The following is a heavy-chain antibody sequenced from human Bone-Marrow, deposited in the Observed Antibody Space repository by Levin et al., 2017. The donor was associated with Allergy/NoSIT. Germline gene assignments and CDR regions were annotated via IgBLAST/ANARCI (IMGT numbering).Heavy chain of an antibody. Sequence: PSETLSLTCTVSGGSISSSSYYWGWIRQPPGKGLEWIGSIYYSGSTYYNPSLKSRVTISVDTSKNQFSLKLSSVTAADTAVYYCARDSPFYDSSGRGSFDLWGRGTLVTVSS. D-gene: IGHD3-22*01. CDR2: IYYSGST. CDR1: GGSISSSSYY. CDR3: ARDSPFYDSSGRGSFDL. V-gene: IGHV4-39*07. J-gene: IGHJ2*01.